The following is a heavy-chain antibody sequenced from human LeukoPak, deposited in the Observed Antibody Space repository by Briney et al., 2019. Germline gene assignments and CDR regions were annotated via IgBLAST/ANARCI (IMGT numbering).Heavy chain of an antibody. D-gene: IGHD2-8*02. J-gene: IGHJ4*02. CDR2: IKQDGSEK. V-gene: IGHV3-7*01. CDR3: ARDFRWWRY. Sequence: GGSLRLSCAASGFTFSSCWMSWVRQAPGKGLEWVANIKQDGSEKYYVDSVKGRFTISRDNAKNSLYLQMNSLRAEDTAVYYCARDFRWWRYWGQGTLVTVSS. CDR1: GFTFSSCW.